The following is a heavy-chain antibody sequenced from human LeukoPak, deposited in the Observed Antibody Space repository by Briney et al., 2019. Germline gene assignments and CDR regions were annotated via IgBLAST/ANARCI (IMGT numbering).Heavy chain of an antibody. CDR3: ARRRTTVPTFDY. V-gene: IGHV4-34*01. CDR1: GRSFSGYY. CDR2: INHSGST. Sequence: SETLSLTCAVYGRSFSGYYWSWIRQPPGKGLEWIGEINHSGSTNYNPSLKSRVTISVDTSKNQFSLKLSSVTAADTAVYYCARRRTTVPTFDYWGQGTLVTVSS. J-gene: IGHJ4*02. D-gene: IGHD4-17*01.